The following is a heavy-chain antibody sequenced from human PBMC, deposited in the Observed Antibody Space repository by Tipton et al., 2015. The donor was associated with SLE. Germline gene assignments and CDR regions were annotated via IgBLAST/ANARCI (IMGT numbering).Heavy chain of an antibody. CDR3: AGEPIVEAALPFDY. J-gene: IGHJ4*02. Sequence: SLRLSCAASGFTFDNYWMHWVRQAPGKGLVWVSRIMSDGSITTYADSVKGRFTISRDNAKNTVYLQMNSLRAEDTAVYYCAGEPIVEAALPFDYWGQGTLVSVAS. CDR1: GFTFDNYW. CDR2: IMSDGSIT. D-gene: IGHD1-26*01. V-gene: IGHV3-74*01.